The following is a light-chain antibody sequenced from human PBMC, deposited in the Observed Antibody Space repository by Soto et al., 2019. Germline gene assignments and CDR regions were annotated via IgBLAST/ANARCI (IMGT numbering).Light chain of an antibody. Sequence: DIQMTQSPSSLSASVGDRVTITCRASQGIRKDLGWYQQKPGKAPKGLIFAASSLQSGVPSRFSGSGSGTEFTLTISSLQPEDSATYYCLQHNSYPWTFGQGNKVELK. V-gene: IGKV1-17*01. J-gene: IGKJ1*01. CDR2: AAS. CDR3: LQHNSYPWT. CDR1: QGIRKD.